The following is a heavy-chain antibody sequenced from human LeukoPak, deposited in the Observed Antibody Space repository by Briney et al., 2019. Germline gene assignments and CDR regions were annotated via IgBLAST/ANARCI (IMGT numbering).Heavy chain of an antibody. V-gene: IGHV3-48*03. CDR2: ISSSGSTI. J-gene: IGHJ4*02. CDR3: GRDLDSIGG. D-gene: IGHD3-22*01. Sequence: PGGSLTLSCAASGFTFSIYEMNWVRQAPGKGLEWVSYISSSGSTIYYADSVKGLFTISRDNAKNSLFLKMNSLGAEDTAVFYCGRDLDSIGGWGQGTLVTVSS. CDR1: GFTFSIYE.